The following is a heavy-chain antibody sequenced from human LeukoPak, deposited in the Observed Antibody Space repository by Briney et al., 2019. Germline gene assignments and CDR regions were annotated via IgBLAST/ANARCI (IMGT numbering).Heavy chain of an antibody. V-gene: IGHV1-18*01. D-gene: IGHD1-26*01. CDR3: ARDLVDGVGAPGAY. J-gene: IGHJ4*02. CDR1: GYTFTNYG. Sequence: ASVKVSCKASGYTFTNYGITWMRQAPGQGLEWMGWINTYNGNTNYAQKLQGRVTITTDTSTSTAYMELRSLRSDDTSVFYCARDLVDGVGAPGAYWGQGALVTVSS. CDR2: INTYNGNT.